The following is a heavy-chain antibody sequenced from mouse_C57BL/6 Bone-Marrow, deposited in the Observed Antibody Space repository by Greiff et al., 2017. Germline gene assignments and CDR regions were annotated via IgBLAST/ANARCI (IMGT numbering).Heavy chain of an antibody. Sequence: QVQLKQSGPELVKPGASVKLSCKASGYTFTSYDINWVKQRPGQELEWIGWIYPRDGSTKYNEKFKGKATLTVDTSSSTAYMGLHSLTSEDSAVYFCARLEFDGSSGDWYFDVWGTGTTVTVSS. CDR1: GYTFTSYD. CDR3: ARLEFDGSSGDWYFDV. V-gene: IGHV1-85*01. J-gene: IGHJ1*03. CDR2: IYPRDGST. D-gene: IGHD1-1*01.